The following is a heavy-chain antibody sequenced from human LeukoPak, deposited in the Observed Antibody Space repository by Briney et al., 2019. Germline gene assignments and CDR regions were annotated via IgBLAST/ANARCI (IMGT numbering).Heavy chain of an antibody. Sequence: GRPLRLSCAASGFTFSSYAMHWVRQAPGKGLEWVAVISYDGSNKYYADSVKGRFTISRDNSKNTLYLQMNSLRAEDTAVYYCAREEGLTVTIDSWGQGTLVTVSS. CDR2: ISYDGSNK. CDR1: GFTFSSYA. J-gene: IGHJ4*02. V-gene: IGHV3-30-3*01. CDR3: AREEGLTVTIDS. D-gene: IGHD4-17*01.